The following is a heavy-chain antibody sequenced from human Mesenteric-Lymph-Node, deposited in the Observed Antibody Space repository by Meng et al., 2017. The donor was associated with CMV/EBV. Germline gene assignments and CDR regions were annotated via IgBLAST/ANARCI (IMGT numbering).Heavy chain of an antibody. CDR1: GFTFSSYW. CDR3: AKSRGAVAAIDN. Sequence: GESLKISCAASGFTFSSYWMSWVRQAPGKGLEWVANMRQDGGEKYYVDSVKGRFTISRDNAKNSLYLQMSSLRVEDTAVYSCAKSRGAVAAIDNWGQGTLVTVSS. J-gene: IGHJ4*02. CDR2: MRQDGGEK. D-gene: IGHD6-19*01. V-gene: IGHV3-7*01.